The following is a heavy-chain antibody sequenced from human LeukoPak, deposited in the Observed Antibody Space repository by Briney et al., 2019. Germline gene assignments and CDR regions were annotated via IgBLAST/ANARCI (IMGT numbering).Heavy chain of an antibody. Sequence: EASVKVSCKASGYTFTSYYMHWVRQAPGQGLDWMGMINPSGGSTSYAQRFQGRVTTTRDTSTSTVYIELSSLRSEDTAVYYCAREGQQLKHFDYWGQGTLVTVSS. CDR2: INPSGGST. V-gene: IGHV1-46*01. D-gene: IGHD1-1*01. J-gene: IGHJ4*02. CDR1: GYTFTSYY. CDR3: AREGQQLKHFDY.